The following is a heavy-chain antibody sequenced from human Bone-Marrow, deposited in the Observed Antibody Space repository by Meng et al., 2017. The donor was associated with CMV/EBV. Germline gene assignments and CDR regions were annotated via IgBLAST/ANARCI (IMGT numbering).Heavy chain of an antibody. D-gene: IGHD3-3*01. CDR3: ARDHQSQYYDFWSGYYPHGMDV. V-gene: IGHV3-30*04. J-gene: IGHJ6*02. CDR1: GFTFSSYA. Sequence: GESLKISCAASGFTFSSYAMHWVRQAPGKGLEWVAVISYDGSNKYYADSVKGRFTISRDNSKNTLYLQMNSLRAEDTAVYYCARDHQSQYYDFWSGYYPHGMDVWGQGTTVTVSS. CDR2: ISYDGSNK.